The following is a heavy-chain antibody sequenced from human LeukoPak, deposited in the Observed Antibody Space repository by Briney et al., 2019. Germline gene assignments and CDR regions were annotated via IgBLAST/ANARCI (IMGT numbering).Heavy chain of an antibody. CDR2: IYSGGST. J-gene: IGHJ4*02. V-gene: IGHV3-66*01. CDR1: RFTVSSNY. D-gene: IGHD3-16*01. Sequence: GGSLRLSCVVSRFTVSSNYMSWVRQAPGKGLEWVSVIYSGGSTYYADSVKGRFTIPRDNSKNTLYLQMNSLRAEDTAVYYCAREWGDYWGQGTLVTVSS. CDR3: AREWGDY.